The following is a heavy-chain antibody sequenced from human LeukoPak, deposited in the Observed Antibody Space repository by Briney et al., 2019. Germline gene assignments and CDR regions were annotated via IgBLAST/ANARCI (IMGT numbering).Heavy chain of an antibody. J-gene: IGHJ3*02. Sequence: GGSLRLSCAASGFTFDDYAMHWVRQAPGKGLEWVSLISWDGGSTYYADSVKGRFTISRDNAKNSLYLQMNSLRAEDTAVYYCARDTGYSSGWSSKNDAFDIWGQGTMVTVSS. CDR1: GFTFDDYA. D-gene: IGHD6-19*01. V-gene: IGHV3-43D*04. CDR3: ARDTGYSSGWSSKNDAFDI. CDR2: ISWDGGST.